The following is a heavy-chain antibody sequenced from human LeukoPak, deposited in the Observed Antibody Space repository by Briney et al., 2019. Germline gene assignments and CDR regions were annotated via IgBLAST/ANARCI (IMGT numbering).Heavy chain of an antibody. D-gene: IGHD5-24*01. CDR2: IDRGGST. CDR1: GFTVSSNY. CDR3: ASRDRGYSYGMDV. Sequence: GGSLRLSCAASGFTVSSNYMSWVRQAPGKDLEWVSIIDRGGSTFYADSVKGRFTISRDNSKSTLYLQMNSLRGEDTAVYYCASRDRGYSYGMDVWGQGTTVTVSS. J-gene: IGHJ6*02. V-gene: IGHV3-53*01.